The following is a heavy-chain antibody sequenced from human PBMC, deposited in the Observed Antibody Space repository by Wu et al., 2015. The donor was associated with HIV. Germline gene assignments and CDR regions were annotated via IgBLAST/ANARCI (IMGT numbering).Heavy chain of an antibody. Sequence: QVQLVQSGAEVKKPGASVKVSCKASGYTFTSYGISWVRQAPGQGLEWMGWISAYDGNTNYAQKLQGRVTMTTDTSTSTAYMELRSLRSDDTAVYYCVRDQQWPTKYYHYYGMDVWGQGTTVTVSS. CDR3: VRDQQWPTKYYHYYGMDV. CDR2: ISAYDGNT. D-gene: IGHD6-19*01. J-gene: IGHJ6*02. CDR1: GYTFTSYG. V-gene: IGHV1-18*01.